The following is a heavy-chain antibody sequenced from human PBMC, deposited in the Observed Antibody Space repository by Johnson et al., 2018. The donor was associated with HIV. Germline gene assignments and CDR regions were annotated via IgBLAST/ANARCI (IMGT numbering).Heavy chain of an antibody. CDR1: GFTFSNAW. CDR3: ARGYGGNYDAFDI. Sequence: MQLVESGGGLVQPGGSLRLSCAASGFTFSNAWMSWVRQAPGKGLEWVGRIKSKTDGGTTDYAAPVKGRFTISRDDSKNTLYLQMNSLRAEDTAVYYCARGYGGNYDAFDIWGQGTMVTVSS. V-gene: IGHV3-15*01. D-gene: IGHD4-23*01. CDR2: IKSKTDGGTT. J-gene: IGHJ3*02.